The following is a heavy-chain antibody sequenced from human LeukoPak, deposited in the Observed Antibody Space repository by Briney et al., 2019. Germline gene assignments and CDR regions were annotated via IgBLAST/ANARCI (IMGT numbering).Heavy chain of an antibody. CDR3: ARVRSGYSYGPFDY. Sequence: KPSETLSLTCTVSGGSIGSYYWSWIRQPPGKGVEWSGYIYYRGSTNYNPSLKSRVTISIDTSKNQFSLKLSSVTAADTAVYYCARVRSGYSYGPFDYWGQGTLVTVSS. D-gene: IGHD5-18*01. J-gene: IGHJ4*02. CDR2: IYYRGST. V-gene: IGHV4-59*01. CDR1: GGSIGSYY.